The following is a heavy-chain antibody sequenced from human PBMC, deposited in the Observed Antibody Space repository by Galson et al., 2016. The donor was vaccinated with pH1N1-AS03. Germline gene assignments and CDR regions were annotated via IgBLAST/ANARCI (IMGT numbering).Heavy chain of an antibody. V-gene: IGHV4-59*08. CDR3: GRHLRSSYSMDV. D-gene: IGHD2-15*01. CDR2: IYYTGDI. CDR1: GGSINSYY. J-gene: IGHJ6*02. Sequence: SETLSLTCTVSGGSINSYYWTWIRQPPGKGLEWIGQIYYTGDIIYTPSLRSRVTISVDTSKNQLSLRLSSVTAADTAVYYCGRHLRSSYSMDVWGQGTTVTVSS.